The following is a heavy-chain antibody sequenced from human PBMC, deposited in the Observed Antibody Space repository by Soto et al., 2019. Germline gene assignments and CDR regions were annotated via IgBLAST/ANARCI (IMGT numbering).Heavy chain of an antibody. CDR3: ASAIFGVAPLANY. J-gene: IGHJ4*02. D-gene: IGHD3-3*01. CDR2: IYYSGST. V-gene: IGHV4-31*03. Sequence: SETLSLTCTVSGGSISSGGYYWSWIRQHPGKGLEWIGYIYYSGSTYYNPSLKSRVTISVDTSKNQFSLELSSVTAADTAVYYCASAIFGVAPLANYWGQGTLVTVSS. CDR1: GGSISSGGYY.